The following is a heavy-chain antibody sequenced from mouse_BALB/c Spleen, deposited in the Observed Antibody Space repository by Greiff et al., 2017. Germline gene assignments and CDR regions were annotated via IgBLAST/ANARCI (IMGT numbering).Heavy chain of an antibody. Sequence: EVQLQQSGAELVRPGALVKLSCKASGFNIKDYYMHWVKQRPEQGLEWIGWIDPENGNTIYDPKFQGKASITADTSSNTAYLQLSSLTSEDTAVYCCASPYYYGGAMDYWGQGTSVTVSS. CDR1: GFNIKDYY. J-gene: IGHJ4*01. D-gene: IGHD1-1*01. V-gene: IGHV14-1*02. CDR3: ASPYYYGGAMDY. CDR2: IDPENGNT.